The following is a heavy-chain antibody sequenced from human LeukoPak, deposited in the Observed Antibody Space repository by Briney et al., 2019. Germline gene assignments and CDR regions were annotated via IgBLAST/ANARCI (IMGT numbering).Heavy chain of an antibody. CDR1: GYTFTSYG. D-gene: IGHD6-19*01. CDR3: ARGASEQWLVPSAENWFDP. V-gene: IGHV1-18*01. J-gene: IGHJ5*02. CDR2: ISAYNGNT. Sequence: ASVKVSCKASGYTFTSYGISWVRQAPGQGLEWMGWISAYNGNTNYAQKLQGRVTMTTDTSTSTAYMELRSLRSDDTAVYYCARGASEQWLVPSAENWFDPWGQGTLVTVSS.